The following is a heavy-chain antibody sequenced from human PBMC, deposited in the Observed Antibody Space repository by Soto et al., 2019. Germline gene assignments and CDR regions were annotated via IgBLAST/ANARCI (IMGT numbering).Heavy chain of an antibody. CDR2: ISYDGSNK. Sequence: QVQLVESGGGVVQPERSLSLSCAVSGFTFSTYAMHWVRQAPDQGLEWVAVISYDGSNKYYADSVKGRFTRSRDNTKNPLYLLMNSLSAEDTAGYYCVGEDSIPLETGWFDPWGQGTLVTVSS. V-gene: IGHV3-30-3*01. D-gene: IGHD3-22*01. CDR3: VGEDSIPLETGWFDP. CDR1: GFTFSTYA. J-gene: IGHJ5*02.